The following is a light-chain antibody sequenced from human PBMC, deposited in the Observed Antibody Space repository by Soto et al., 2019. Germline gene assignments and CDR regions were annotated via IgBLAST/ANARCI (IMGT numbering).Light chain of an antibody. J-gene: IGKJ1*01. CDR1: QAIRID. Sequence: NQMTLSPFSLSATVEDGMTIAPRARQAIRIDSGWYQQKPGKAPRLLIYAAANVHTGVPSRFGGSRSGTACTLIIDLLQPDEVATYCSAEEDLFPRRFGQGTKV. V-gene: IGKV1-6*01. CDR2: AAA. CDR3: AEEDLFPRR.